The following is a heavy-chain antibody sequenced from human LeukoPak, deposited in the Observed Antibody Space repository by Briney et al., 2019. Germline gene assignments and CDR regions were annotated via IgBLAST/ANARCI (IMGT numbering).Heavy chain of an antibody. J-gene: IGHJ5*01. CDR3: TRGRYQFLGPNDS. Sequence: GGSLRLSCVASGFTLSDYGMSWARQAPGKGLEWISYITTNSVMFYADSVEGRFAISRDNDRNSVYLQMSVLRDDDTAVYYCTRGRYQFLGPNDSWGQGALVTVSS. D-gene: IGHD2-2*01. V-gene: IGHV3-48*02. CDR1: GFTLSDYG. CDR2: ITTNSVM.